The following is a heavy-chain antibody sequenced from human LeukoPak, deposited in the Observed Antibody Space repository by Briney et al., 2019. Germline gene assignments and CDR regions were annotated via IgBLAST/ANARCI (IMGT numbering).Heavy chain of an antibody. Sequence: ASVKVSCKASGYTFTGYYIHWVRQAPGQGLEWMGWINPNSGGTNYAQKFQGRVTMTRDTSISTAYMELSRLRSDDTAVYYCARVYCSSTSCYGREHLDAFDIWGQGTMVTVSS. J-gene: IGHJ3*02. CDR1: GYTFTGYY. D-gene: IGHD2-2*01. V-gene: IGHV1-2*02. CDR3: ARVYCSSTSCYGREHLDAFDI. CDR2: INPNSGGT.